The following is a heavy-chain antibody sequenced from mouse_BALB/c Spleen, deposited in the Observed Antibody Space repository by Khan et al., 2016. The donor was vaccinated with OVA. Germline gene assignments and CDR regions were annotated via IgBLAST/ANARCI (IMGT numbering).Heavy chain of an antibody. CDR2: ISTYYGDV. Sequence: VRLQQSGAELVRPGVSVKISCKGSGYTFTDFTIHWVKQSHALSLEWIGVISTYYGDVTYNQKFKGKATMTVDKSSSTTYMELARLTSEDSAIFDSAGGEGGSRFAYGGQGTLVTVSA. J-gene: IGHJ3*01. V-gene: IGHV1S137*01. CDR3: AGGEGGSRFAY. CDR1: GYTFTDFT.